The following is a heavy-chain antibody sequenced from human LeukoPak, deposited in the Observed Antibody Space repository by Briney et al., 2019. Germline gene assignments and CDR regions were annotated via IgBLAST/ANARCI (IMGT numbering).Heavy chain of an antibody. V-gene: IGHV3-21*04. J-gene: IGHJ4*02. CDR3: AKDPTDFDSSGQTYFDY. Sequence: GGSLRLSCAASGFTLSSYSMNWVRQAPGKGLEWVSSISRSSAYIYYADSVKGRFTISRDNAKNSLYLQMNSLRAEDTAIYYCAKDPTDFDSSGQTYFDYWGQGTLVTVSS. CDR2: ISRSSAYI. D-gene: IGHD3-22*01. CDR1: GFTLSSYS.